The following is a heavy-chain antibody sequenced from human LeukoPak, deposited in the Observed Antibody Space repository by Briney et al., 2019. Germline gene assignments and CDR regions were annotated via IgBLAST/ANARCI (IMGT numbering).Heavy chain of an antibody. CDR1: GFTFSSYA. CDR3: ANVTLGVSWDMHFDS. D-gene: IGHD1-26*01. CDR2: ISGSGGST. Sequence: PGGSLRLSCAASGFTFSSYAMSWVRQAPGKGLEWVSAISGSGGSTYYADSVKGRFTISRDNSKNTLYLQMNSLRAEDTAVYYCANVTLGVSWDMHFDSWGQGTLVTVSS. J-gene: IGHJ4*02. V-gene: IGHV3-23*01.